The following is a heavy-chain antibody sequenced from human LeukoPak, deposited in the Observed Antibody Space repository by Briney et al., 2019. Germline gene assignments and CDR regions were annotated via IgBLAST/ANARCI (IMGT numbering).Heavy chain of an antibody. CDR1: GYTFTNYD. CDR2: MNTNSGNT. D-gene: IGHD5-24*01. J-gene: IGHJ4*02. CDR3: ARVGENGYNYLIDY. Sequence: ASVKVSCKASGYTFTNYDINWVRQATGQGLEWMGWMNTNSGNTGYSQKFQGRVTMTRNTSISTAYMELSSLRSEDTAVYYCARVGENGYNYLIDYWGQGTLVTVSS. V-gene: IGHV1-8*01.